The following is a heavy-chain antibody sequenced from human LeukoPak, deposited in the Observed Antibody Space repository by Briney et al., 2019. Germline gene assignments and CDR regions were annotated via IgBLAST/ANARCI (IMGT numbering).Heavy chain of an antibody. CDR1: GFTFKIYS. CDR2: ITTSSSHR. V-gene: IGHV3-21*01. Sequence: PGGSLRLSCAASGFTFKIYSMNWVRQAPGKGLEWVSSITTSSSHRYYADAVKGRCTTSRDNAKNSLYLQMNPLRAEDTDVYYCARDDTSAHFFDYWGQGTLVTVSS. J-gene: IGHJ4*02. CDR3: ARDDTSAHFFDY. D-gene: IGHD3-10*01.